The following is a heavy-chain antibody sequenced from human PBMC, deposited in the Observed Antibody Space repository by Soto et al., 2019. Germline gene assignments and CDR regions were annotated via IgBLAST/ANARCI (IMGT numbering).Heavy chain of an antibody. Sequence: QVHLVQSGAEVKKPGASVKVSCKASGYTFTSYGITWVRQAPGQGLEWMGWISAHNGNTDYAQKLQSRVIVTIDTASSTAYMELRRLRSDDTAVDYCARGRYGDYWGQGALVTVSS. V-gene: IGHV1-18*01. CDR3: ARGRYGDY. CDR1: GYTFTSYG. D-gene: IGHD3-16*01. J-gene: IGHJ4*02. CDR2: ISAHNGNT.